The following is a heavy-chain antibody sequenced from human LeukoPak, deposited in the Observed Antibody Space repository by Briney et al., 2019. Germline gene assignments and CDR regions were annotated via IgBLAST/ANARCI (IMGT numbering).Heavy chain of an antibody. CDR2: IWYDGSNK. Sequence: GGSLRLSCAASGFTFSSYGMHWVRQAPGKGLEWVAVIWYDGSNKYYADSVKGRFTISRDNSKNTLYLQMNSLRAKDTAVYYCAKDRSSLGGFDPWGQGTLVTVSS. J-gene: IGHJ5*02. CDR1: GFTFSSYG. V-gene: IGHV3-33*06. D-gene: IGHD6-13*01. CDR3: AKDRSSLGGFDP.